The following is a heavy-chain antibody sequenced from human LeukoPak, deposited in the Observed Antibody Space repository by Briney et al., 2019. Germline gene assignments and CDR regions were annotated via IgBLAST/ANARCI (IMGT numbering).Heavy chain of an antibody. CDR1: GGSVSSGGHS. D-gene: IGHD3-10*01. V-gene: IGHV4-30-2*03. CDR2: IYHSGST. J-gene: IGHJ4*02. Sequence: TLSLTCAVSGGSVSSGGHSWSWIRQPPGKGLEWIGSIYHSGSTYYNPSLKSRVTISVDTSKNQFSLKLSSVTAADTAVYYCARAPYGSGFDYWGQGTLVTVSS. CDR3: ARAPYGSGFDY.